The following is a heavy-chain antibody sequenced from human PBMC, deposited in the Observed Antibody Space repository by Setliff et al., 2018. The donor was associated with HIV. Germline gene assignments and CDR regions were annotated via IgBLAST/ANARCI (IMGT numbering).Heavy chain of an antibody. CDR1: GFNFANAW. CDR2: IESRIDGGTT. V-gene: IGHV3-15*04. Sequence: GGSLRLSCAASGFNFANAWMSWVRQAPGRGLQWVGRIESRIDGGTTHYIAPVKGRFTISRDDSTNTLYLQMNSLRTEDTAFYYCTTLDADY. J-gene: IGHJ4*01. CDR3: TTLDADY.